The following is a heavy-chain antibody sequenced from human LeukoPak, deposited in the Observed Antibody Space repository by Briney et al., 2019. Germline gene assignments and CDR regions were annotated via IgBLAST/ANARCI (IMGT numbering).Heavy chain of an antibody. CDR3: ARGRTGRDNWFDP. CDR2: MNPNSGNT. CDR1: GYTFTSYD. Sequence: ASVKVSFTASGYTFTSYDINWVRQATGQGLEWMGWMNPNSGNTGYAQKFQGRVTMTRNTSISTAYMELSSLRSEDTAVYYCARGRTGRDNWFDPWGQGTLVTVSS. V-gene: IGHV1-8*01. D-gene: IGHD1-1*01. J-gene: IGHJ5*02.